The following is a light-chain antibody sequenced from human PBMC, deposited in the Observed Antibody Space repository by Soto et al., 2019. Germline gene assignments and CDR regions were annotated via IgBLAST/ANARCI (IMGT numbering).Light chain of an antibody. CDR3: AVWEASLNGYV. J-gene: IGLJ1*01. CDR2: SNN. Sequence: QSVLTQPPSASGTPGQRVTISCSGSSSNIGSNTVNWYQHLPRAAPKLLIQSNNQRPSGVPDRFSGSQSGTSASLAISGLPSEDEADYSCAVWEASLNGYVFGTGTKVTVL. V-gene: IGLV1-44*01. CDR1: SSNIGSNT.